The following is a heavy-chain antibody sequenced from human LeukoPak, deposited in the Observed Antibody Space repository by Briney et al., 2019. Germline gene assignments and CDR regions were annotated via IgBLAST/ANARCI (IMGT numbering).Heavy chain of an antibody. CDR2: ILPAVSAT. D-gene: IGHD2-15*01. Sequence: LILPAVSATSYSPSFQGPVTISADKSISTAYVQWSTLTASDTAIYYCASGRFCNGGSCYDSWGQGTLVTVSS. J-gene: IGHJ5*01. V-gene: IGHV5-51*01. CDR3: ASGRFCNGGSCYDS.